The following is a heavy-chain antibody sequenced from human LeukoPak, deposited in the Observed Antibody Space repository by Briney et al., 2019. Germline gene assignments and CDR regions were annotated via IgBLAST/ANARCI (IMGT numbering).Heavy chain of an antibody. J-gene: IGHJ5*02. V-gene: IGHV3-7*03. CDR2: ISNGGGAT. Sequence: GGSLRLSCVASGYTFNPYWMSWVRQTPGKGLEWVASISNGGGATFYGDSVRGRFTVSRDDAKNSLFLQMNGLRSDDTAVYYCTRDTNVPHPWGQGTLDTAYS. CDR1: GYTFNPYW. CDR3: TRDTNVPHP.